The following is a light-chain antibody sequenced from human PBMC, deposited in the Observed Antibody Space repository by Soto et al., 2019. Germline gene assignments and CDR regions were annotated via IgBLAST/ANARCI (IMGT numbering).Light chain of an antibody. Sequence: DIQMTQSPSTLSASVGDRVTITCRASQSINSWLAWYQQKPGKAPKLLIYKASSLESGAPSRFSGSGSGTEFTLTISSLQPDDFATYYCQQYTSYSPNTFGQGTRLEIK. CDR3: QQYTSYSPNT. V-gene: IGKV1-5*03. CDR2: KAS. CDR1: QSINSW. J-gene: IGKJ5*01.